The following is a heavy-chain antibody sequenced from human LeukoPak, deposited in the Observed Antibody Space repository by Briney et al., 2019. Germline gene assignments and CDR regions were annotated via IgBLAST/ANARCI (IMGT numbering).Heavy chain of an antibody. Sequence: SQTLSLTCAVSGGSISSGGYSWSWIRQPPGKGLEWIGYIYHSGGTYYNPSLKSRVTISVDRSKNQFSLKLSSVTAADTAVYYCASHGDRDYFDYWGQGTLVTVSS. CDR3: ASHGDRDYFDY. V-gene: IGHV4-30-2*01. D-gene: IGHD4-17*01. CDR1: GGSISSGGYS. J-gene: IGHJ4*02. CDR2: IYHSGGT.